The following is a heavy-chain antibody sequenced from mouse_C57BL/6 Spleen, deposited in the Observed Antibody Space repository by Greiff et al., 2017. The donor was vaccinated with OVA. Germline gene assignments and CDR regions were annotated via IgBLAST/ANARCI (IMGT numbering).Heavy chain of an antibody. CDR3: AREGDAMDY. V-gene: IGHV3-6*01. CDR1: GYSITSGYY. Sequence: EVKLMESGPGLVKPSQSLSLTCSVTGYSITSGYYWNWIRQFPGNKLEWMGYISYDGSNNYNPSLQNRISITRDTSKNQFFLKLNSVTTEDTATYYCAREGDAMDYWGQGTSVTVSS. CDR2: ISYDGSN. J-gene: IGHJ4*01.